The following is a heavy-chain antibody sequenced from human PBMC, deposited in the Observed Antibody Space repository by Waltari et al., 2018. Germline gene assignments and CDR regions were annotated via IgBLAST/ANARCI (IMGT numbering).Heavy chain of an antibody. CDR1: GYTFTNYG. J-gene: IGHJ4*02. Sequence: QVQLVQSGAEVKKPGASVKVSCKASGYTFTNYGISWVRQAPGQGLEWMGWFIVYNGNTNYAQKLQGRVTMTTDTSTSTAYMELRSLRSDDTAVYYCARGVPGSWPDYYFDHWGQGTLVTVSS. V-gene: IGHV1-18*01. CDR3: ARGVPGSWPDYYFDH. D-gene: IGHD3-10*01. CDR2: FIVYNGNT.